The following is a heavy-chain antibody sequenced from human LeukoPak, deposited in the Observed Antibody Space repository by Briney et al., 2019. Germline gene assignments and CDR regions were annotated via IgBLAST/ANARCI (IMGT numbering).Heavy chain of an antibody. V-gene: IGHV4-4*07. CDR3: ARRIRTTLVFDS. Sequence: PSETLSLTCTVSGGSISYYYWSWIRQPAGKGLEWIGRIYASGSTNYNPSLKSRVTMSVETSKNQFSLRLHSVTAADTAAYFCARRIRTTLVFDSWGQGVLVTVSS. CDR1: GGSISYYY. D-gene: IGHD2-2*01. CDR2: IYASGST. J-gene: IGHJ4*02.